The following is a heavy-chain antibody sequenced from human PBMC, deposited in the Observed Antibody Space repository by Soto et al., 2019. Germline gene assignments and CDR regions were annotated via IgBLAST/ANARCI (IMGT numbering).Heavy chain of an antibody. Sequence: PSETLSLTCTVSGGSISSSTYYWDWIRQPPGKGLGWIGVMYYTGNKNYTPSLESRVTMSVDTSKNQFSLKLSSVTPTDTAVYDCARRSSSALGSLFDPWGRGILVTVSS. CDR2: MYYTGNK. J-gene: IGHJ5*02. D-gene: IGHD6-6*01. CDR3: ARRSSSALGSLFDP. V-gene: IGHV4-39*01. CDR1: GGSISSSTYY.